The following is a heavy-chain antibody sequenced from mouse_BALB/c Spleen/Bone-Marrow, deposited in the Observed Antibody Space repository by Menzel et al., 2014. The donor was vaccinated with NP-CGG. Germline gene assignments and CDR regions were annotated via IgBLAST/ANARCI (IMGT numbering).Heavy chain of an antibody. Sequence: VQLQQSGAELVKPGASVKLSCKASGYTFTSYDINWVRQRPEQGLEWIGWIFPGDGSTKYNEKFKGKATLTTDKSSSTTCMQLCRLTSDDSAVYFYASYYDGVIDYWGQGTSVTVSS. D-gene: IGHD2-3*01. CDR2: IFPGDGST. CDR1: GYTFTSYD. V-gene: IGHV1S56*01. CDR3: ASYYDGVIDY. J-gene: IGHJ4*01.